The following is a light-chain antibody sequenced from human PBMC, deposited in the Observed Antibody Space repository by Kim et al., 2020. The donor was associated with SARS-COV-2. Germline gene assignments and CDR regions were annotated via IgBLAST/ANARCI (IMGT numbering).Light chain of an antibody. CDR1: QGVRNF. Sequence: ATVGDRVTITCRASQGVRNFLVWYQYKPGTAPQLLIFAGSSVQSGVPSRFSGSASGTDFTLTISSLQPEDVATYFCQQYGSAPPTFGQGTKVDIK. CDR2: AGS. J-gene: IGKJ1*01. CDR3: QQYGSAPPT. V-gene: IGKV1-27*01.